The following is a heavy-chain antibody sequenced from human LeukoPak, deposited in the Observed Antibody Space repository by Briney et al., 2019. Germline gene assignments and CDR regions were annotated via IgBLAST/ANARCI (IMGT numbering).Heavy chain of an antibody. D-gene: IGHD6-19*01. CDR2: VYYSGST. Sequence: PSETLSLTCSVSGASISTNSYYWGWIRQPPGKGLEWIGSVYYSGSTYHSPSVKSRVTISVDTSKNQLSLKLSSVTAADTAVYYCARQWLVSPLFDYWGQGTLVTVSS. CDR3: ARQWLVSPLFDY. CDR1: GASISTNSYY. V-gene: IGHV4-39*01. J-gene: IGHJ4*02.